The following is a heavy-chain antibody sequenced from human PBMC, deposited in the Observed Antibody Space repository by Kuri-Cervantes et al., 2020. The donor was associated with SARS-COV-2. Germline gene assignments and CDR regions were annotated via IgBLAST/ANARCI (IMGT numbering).Heavy chain of an antibody. CDR1: GFIFSIYA. CDR2: ISGSGAVT. J-gene: IGHJ4*02. D-gene: IGHD3-10*01. V-gene: IGHV3-23*01. Sequence: GESLKISCAASGFIFSIYAMSWVRQAPGKGLEWVAGISGSGAVTYYTDSLRGRFTISRDHSKNTVILQMTSLRAEDTAVYYCAKDWSGTSGAGSPVFDYWGQGTLVTVSS. CDR3: AKDWSGTSGAGSPVFDY.